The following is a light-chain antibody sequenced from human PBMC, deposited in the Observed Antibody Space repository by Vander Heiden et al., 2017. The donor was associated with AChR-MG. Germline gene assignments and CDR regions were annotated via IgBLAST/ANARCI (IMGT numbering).Light chain of an antibody. J-gene: IGLJ3*02. CDR3: QAWNSTTVV. CDR2: QHT. Sequence: SYEVTQPPSVSVSPGQTASITCSGDNLGNKYASWYQQKPGQSPVLVMYQHTKRPSGIPERFSGSNSGNTVTLTISGTQAMDEAEYYCQAWNSTTVVFGGGTKLTVL. V-gene: IGLV3-1*01. CDR1: NLGNKY.